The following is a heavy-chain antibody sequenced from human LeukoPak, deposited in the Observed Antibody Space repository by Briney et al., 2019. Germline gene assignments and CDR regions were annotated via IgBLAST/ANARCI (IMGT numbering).Heavy chain of an antibody. V-gene: IGHV4-39*07. CDR3: ARGVTVTTRPFDY. J-gene: IGHJ4*02. Sequence: SETLSLTCSVSNGSISSSRYLWGWIRQPPGKGLEWIGSIDYSGSTYYNPSLKSRVTISVDTSKNQFSLKLSSVTAADTAVYYCARGVTVTTRPFDYWGQGTLVTVSS. CDR2: IDYSGST. D-gene: IGHD4-17*01. CDR1: NGSISSSRYL.